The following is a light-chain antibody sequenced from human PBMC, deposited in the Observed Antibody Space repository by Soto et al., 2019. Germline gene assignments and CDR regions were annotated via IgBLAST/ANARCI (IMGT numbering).Light chain of an antibody. V-gene: IGKV3-20*01. CDR1: QAVTASY. Sequence: DTVLTQSPGTLSLSPGERATLSCRASQAVTASYLAWYQQKPGQAPRLLIYGALSRATGIADRFSGSESGTDFTLTISRLEPEDFAVYYCQQYGSSPYTFGQGTKLEIK. CDR2: GAL. J-gene: IGKJ2*01. CDR3: QQYGSSPYT.